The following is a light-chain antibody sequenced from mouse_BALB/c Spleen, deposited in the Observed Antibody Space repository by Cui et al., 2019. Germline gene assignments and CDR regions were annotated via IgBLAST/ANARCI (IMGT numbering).Light chain of an antibody. CDR3: QQWSGYPFT. J-gene: IGKJ5*01. Sequence: ENALTQSPAIMAACLGQKVTMTCSASSSVSSSYLHWYQQKSGASPKPLIHRTSNLASGVPARFSGSGSGTSYSLTISSVEAEDDATYYCQQWSGYPFTFGAGTKLELK. V-gene: IGKV4-58*01. CDR2: RTS. CDR1: SSVSSSY.